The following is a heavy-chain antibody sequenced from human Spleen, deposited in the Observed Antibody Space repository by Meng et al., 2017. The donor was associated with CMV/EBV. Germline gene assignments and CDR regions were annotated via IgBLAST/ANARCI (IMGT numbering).Heavy chain of an antibody. J-gene: IGHJ6*02. Sequence: GGSLRLSCAASGFTFSSYWMHWVRQAPGKGLVWVSRINSDGSSTSYADSVKGRFTISRDNAKNTLYLQMNSLRAEDTAVYYCARMSSERYQLLVLNYYYGMDVWGQGTTVTVSS. CDR1: GFTFSSYW. CDR3: ARMSSERYQLLVLNYYYGMDV. V-gene: IGHV3-74*01. CDR2: INSDGSST. D-gene: IGHD2-2*01.